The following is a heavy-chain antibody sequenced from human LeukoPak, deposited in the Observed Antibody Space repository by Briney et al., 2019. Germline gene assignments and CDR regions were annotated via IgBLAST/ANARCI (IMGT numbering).Heavy chain of an antibody. CDR1: GFTFSNAW. J-gene: IGHJ6*02. Sequence: GGSLRLSCAASGFTFSNAWMNWVRRAPGKGLEWVGRIKSKTDGGTTDYAAPVKGRFTISRDDSKNTLYLQMNSLETEDTAVYYCTTPVVPAASDCYYGMDVWGQGTTVTVSS. CDR3: TTPVVPAASDCYYGMDV. CDR2: IKSKTDGGTT. D-gene: IGHD2-2*01. V-gene: IGHV3-15*07.